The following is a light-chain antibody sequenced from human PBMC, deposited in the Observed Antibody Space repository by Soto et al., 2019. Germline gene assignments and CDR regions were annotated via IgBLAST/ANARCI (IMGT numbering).Light chain of an antibody. J-gene: IGLJ2*01. Sequence: QSPRTQPASVSCSPGQSITISCTGASSDIGGYNYVSLYQQHPGKAPKLIIYEVSNRPSGVSNRFSASKSGNTASLTISGLQPEDEGDYYCSSYTTRATRLFGGGTKVTVL. CDR2: EVS. CDR1: SSDIGGYNY. CDR3: SSYTTRATRL. V-gene: IGLV2-14*01.